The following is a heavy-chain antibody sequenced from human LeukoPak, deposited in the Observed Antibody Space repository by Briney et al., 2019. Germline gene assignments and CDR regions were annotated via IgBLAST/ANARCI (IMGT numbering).Heavy chain of an antibody. J-gene: IGHJ4*02. V-gene: IGHV3-43*02. CDR3: AKDRGWYDY. CDR2: ISGDGGST. CDR1: GFTFDDYA. Sequence: GGSLSLSCAASGFTFDDYAMHWVRQAPGKGLEWVSLISGDGGSTYYADSVKGRFTISRDNSKNSLYLQMNSLRTEDTALYHCAKDRGWYDYWGQGTLVTVSS. D-gene: IGHD6-19*01.